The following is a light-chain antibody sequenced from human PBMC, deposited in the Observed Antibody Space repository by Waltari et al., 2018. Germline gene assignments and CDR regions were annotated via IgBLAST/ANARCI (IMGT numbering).Light chain of an antibody. CDR1: QGISSY. CDR3: QQYYSYPRT. J-gene: IGKJ1*01. CDR2: AAS. Sequence: AIRMTQSPSSLSASPGDRATITCRASQGISSYLPWYQKKPGKAPKLLIYAASTLQNGAPSRFSGSGSGTDFTLTISCLQSEDFATYYCQQYYSYPRTFGQGTKVEIK. V-gene: IGKV1-8*01.